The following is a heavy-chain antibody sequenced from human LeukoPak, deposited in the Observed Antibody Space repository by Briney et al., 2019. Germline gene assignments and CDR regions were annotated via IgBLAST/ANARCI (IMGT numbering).Heavy chain of an antibody. CDR2: IKQDGSEK. Sequence: GGSLRLSCAASGFTFSSYWMSWVRQAPGKGLEWAANIKQDGSEKYYVDSVKGRFTISRDNAKNSLYPQMNSLRAEDTAVYYCARTTRVGGYSYIFDYWGQGTLVTVSS. D-gene: IGHD5-18*01. V-gene: IGHV3-7*03. CDR3: ARTTRVGGYSYIFDY. J-gene: IGHJ4*02. CDR1: GFTFSSYW.